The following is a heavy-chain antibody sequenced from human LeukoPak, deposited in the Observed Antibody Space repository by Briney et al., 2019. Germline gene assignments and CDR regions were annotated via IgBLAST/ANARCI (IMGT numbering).Heavy chain of an antibody. CDR1: GFTFSSYA. V-gene: IGHV3-23*01. CDR3: AKGVLRYFDWYQIYFDY. CDR2: ISGSGGST. J-gene: IGHJ4*02. D-gene: IGHD3-9*01. Sequence: GGSLRLSCAASGFTFSSYAMSWVRQAPGKGLEWVSAISGSGGSTYYADSVKGRFTISRGNSKNTLYLQMNSLRAEDTAVYYCAKGVLRYFDWYQIYFDYWGQGTLVTVSS.